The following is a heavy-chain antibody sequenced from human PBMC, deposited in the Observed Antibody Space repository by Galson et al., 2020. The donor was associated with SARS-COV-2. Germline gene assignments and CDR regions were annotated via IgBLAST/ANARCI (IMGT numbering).Heavy chain of an antibody. CDR3: ARDRGGSSSSGYYYYGMDV. D-gene: IGHD6-6*01. J-gene: IGHJ6*02. V-gene: IGHV3-48*02. CDR1: GFTFSSYS. CDR2: ISSSSTI. Sequence: GGSLRLSCAASGFTFSSYSMNWVRQAPGKGLEWVSYISSSSTIYYADSVKGRFTISRDNAKNSLYLQMNSLRDEDTAVYYCARDRGGSSSSGYYYYGMDVWGQGTTVTVSS.